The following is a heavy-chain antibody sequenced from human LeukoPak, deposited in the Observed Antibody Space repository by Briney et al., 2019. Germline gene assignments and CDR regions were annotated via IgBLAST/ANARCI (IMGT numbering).Heavy chain of an antibody. CDR1: GFTFSDTW. V-gene: IGHV3-74*01. Sequence: GGSLRLSCAAYGFTFSDTWMHWVRQVPGKGLVWVSRIRGDGSDARYAESVKGRFTISRDNAKNTLYLQMNSLRAEDTAVYYCARERKYDSNIDYWGQGTLVTVPP. CDR2: IRGDGSDA. CDR3: ARERKYDSNIDY. J-gene: IGHJ4*02. D-gene: IGHD1-1*01.